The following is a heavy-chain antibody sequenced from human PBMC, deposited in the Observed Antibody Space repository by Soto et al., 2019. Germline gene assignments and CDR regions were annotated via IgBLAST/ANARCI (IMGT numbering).Heavy chain of an antibody. Sequence: SETLSLTCTVSGGSISSYYWSWIRQPPGKGLEWIGYIYYSGSTNYNPSLKSRVTISVDTSKNQFSLKLSSVTAADTAVYYCARARLYYGSGSYMGYFDYWGQGTLVTVSS. CDR2: IYYSGST. V-gene: IGHV4-59*01. D-gene: IGHD3-10*01. CDR3: ARARLYYGSGSYMGYFDY. J-gene: IGHJ4*02. CDR1: GGSISSYY.